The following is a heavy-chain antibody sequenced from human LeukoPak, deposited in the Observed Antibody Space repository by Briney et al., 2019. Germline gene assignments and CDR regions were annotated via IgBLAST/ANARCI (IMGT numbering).Heavy chain of an antibody. J-gene: IGHJ3*02. V-gene: IGHV3-21*01. CDR1: GFTFSSYS. Sequence: SGGSLRLSCAASGFTFSSYSMNWVRQAPGKGLEWVSSISSSSSYIYYAGSVKGRFTISRDNAKNSLYLQMNSLRAEDTAVYYCARDAFDIWGQGTMVTVSS. CDR3: ARDAFDI. CDR2: ISSSSSYI.